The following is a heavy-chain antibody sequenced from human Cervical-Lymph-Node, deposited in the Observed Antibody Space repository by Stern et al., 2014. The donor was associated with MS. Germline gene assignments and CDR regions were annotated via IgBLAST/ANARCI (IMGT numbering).Heavy chain of an antibody. CDR2: IYNSGAT. Sequence: VQLLESGPGLVKPSQTLSLTCTVSGDSITSGGHYWSWIRQHPGQGLEWIGYIYNSGATFYNPSLKGRVTISLDTSKNQFSLQLSSVTAADTAIYYCASRWSGTYYGQNWFDPWGQGILVTVST. V-gene: IGHV4-31*03. CDR3: ASRWSGTYYGQNWFDP. D-gene: IGHD1-26*01. J-gene: IGHJ5*02. CDR1: GDSITSGGHY.